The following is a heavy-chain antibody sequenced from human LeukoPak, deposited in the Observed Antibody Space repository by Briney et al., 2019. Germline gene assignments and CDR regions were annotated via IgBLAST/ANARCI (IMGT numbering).Heavy chain of an antibody. V-gene: IGHV3-23*01. J-gene: IGHJ4*02. Sequence: PGGSLTLSCAASGITFSSYAMSWVRQAPGKGLEWVSGISGSGGSTYYADSVKGRFTISRDNSKNTLYLQMSSLRVEDTAVYYCAKGWCSGSYCYFDYWGQGTLVTVSS. D-gene: IGHD1-26*01. CDR3: AKGWCSGSYCYFDY. CDR2: ISGSGGST. CDR1: GITFSSYA.